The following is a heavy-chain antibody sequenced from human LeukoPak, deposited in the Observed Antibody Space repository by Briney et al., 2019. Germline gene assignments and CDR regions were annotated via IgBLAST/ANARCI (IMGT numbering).Heavy chain of an antibody. CDR2: IYTSGST. CDR1: GGSISSYY. CDR3: AREPPYYGMDV. V-gene: IGHV4-4*07. Sequence: SETLSLTCTVSGGSISSYYWSWIRQPAGKGLEWIGRIYTSGSTNYNPSLKSRVTMSVDTSKNLFSLKLGSVTAADTGVYYCAREPPYYGMDVWGQGTTVTVSS. J-gene: IGHJ6*02.